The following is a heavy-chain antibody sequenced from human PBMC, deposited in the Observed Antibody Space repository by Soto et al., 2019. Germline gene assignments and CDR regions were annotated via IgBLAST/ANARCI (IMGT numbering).Heavy chain of an antibody. CDR3: ARHYFDSSGYYLQGFDS. CDR2: IDYSGST. V-gene: IGHV4-39*01. Sequence: XTLSPACTVSGGAVSSSSYSWGRIRDPPGKGLEWIGIIDYSGSTYSNPSPNSRVTMSVDTSKNQFSLKLSSVTNADTAVYYCARHYFDSSGYYLQGFDSWGQGTLVTVFS. D-gene: IGHD3-22*01. J-gene: IGHJ4*02. CDR1: GGAVSSSSYS.